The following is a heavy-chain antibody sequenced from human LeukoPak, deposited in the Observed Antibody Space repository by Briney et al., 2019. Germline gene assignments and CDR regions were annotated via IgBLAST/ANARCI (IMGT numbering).Heavy chain of an antibody. J-gene: IGHJ4*02. CDR1: GGTFSSYA. D-gene: IGHD4-17*01. V-gene: IGHV1-69*04. Sequence: SVKVSCKASGGTFSSYAISWVRQAPGQGLEWMGRIIPILGIGNYAQKFQGRVTITADKSTSTAYMELSSLRSEDTAVYYCARLTVTAEVIDYWGQGTLVTVSS. CDR3: ARLTVTAEVIDY. CDR2: IIPILGIG.